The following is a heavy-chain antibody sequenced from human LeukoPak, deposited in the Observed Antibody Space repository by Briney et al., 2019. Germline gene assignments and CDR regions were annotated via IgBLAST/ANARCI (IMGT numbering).Heavy chain of an antibody. CDR1: GFTFSSYA. D-gene: IGHD3-22*01. Sequence: GSLRLSCAASGFTFSSYAMSWVRQAPGKGLEWVSGISGSGDNTYYADSVKGRFTISRDNSKNTLCVQVNSLGTEDTAAYYRAKGSYYDSSGSFYFDYWGQGTLVTVSS. CDR2: ISGSGDNT. V-gene: IGHV3-23*01. J-gene: IGHJ4*02. CDR3: AKGSYYDSSGSFYFDY.